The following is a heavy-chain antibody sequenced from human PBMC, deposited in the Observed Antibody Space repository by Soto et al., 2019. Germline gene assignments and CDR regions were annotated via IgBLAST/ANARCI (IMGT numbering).Heavy chain of an antibody. V-gene: IGHV1-69*05. CDR1: GGTFSNYA. J-gene: IGHJ6*02. CDR2: IMPIFGAP. Sequence: QVQLVQSGAEVKKPGSSVKVSCKASGGTFSNYAFSWVRQAPGQALDWLGGIMPIFGAPDYAQKFQGRVTIPSYESTSTASMETMSLTSEDTAVYYWASWLKEADIGNYYYGMDVCGQVTTVTVS. D-gene: IGHD2-15*01. CDR3: ASWLKEADIGNYYYGMDV.